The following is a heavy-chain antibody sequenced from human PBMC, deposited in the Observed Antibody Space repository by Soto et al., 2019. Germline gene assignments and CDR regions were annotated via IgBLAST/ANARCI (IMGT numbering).Heavy chain of an antibody. V-gene: IGHV1-2*02. CDR3: AREGIAVAGRGAGSNWSDP. J-gene: IGHJ5*02. D-gene: IGHD6-19*01. CDR2: INPNSGGT. CDR1: GYTFTGYY. Sequence: ASVKVSCKASGYTFTGYYMHWVRQAPGQGLEWMGWINPNSGGTNYAQKFQGRVTMTRGTSISTAYMELSRLRSDDTAVYYCAREGIAVAGRGAGSNWSDPSGQGPLVTVS.